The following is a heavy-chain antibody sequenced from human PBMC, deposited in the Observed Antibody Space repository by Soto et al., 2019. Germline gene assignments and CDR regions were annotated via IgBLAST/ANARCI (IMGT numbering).Heavy chain of an antibody. CDR1: GGTFSSYT. D-gene: IGHD5-12*01. V-gene: IGHV1-69*02. J-gene: IGHJ4*02. Sequence: QVQLVQSGAEVKKPGSSVKVSCKASGGTFSSYTISWVRQAPGQGLEWMGRIIPILGIANYAQKFQGRVTITAXXSXSXXYMELSSLRAEDTAVYYCARAAWSPGGYDSAPLDYWGQGTLVTVSS. CDR2: IIPILGIA. CDR3: ARAAWSPGGYDSAPLDY.